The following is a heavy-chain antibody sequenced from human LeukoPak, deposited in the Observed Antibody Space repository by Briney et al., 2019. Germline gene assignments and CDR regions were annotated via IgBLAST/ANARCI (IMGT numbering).Heavy chain of an antibody. CDR2: VYYTGST. V-gene: IGHV4-59*08. D-gene: IGHD6-6*01. CDR1: GGSVSNYY. CDR3: ARHFAYSSSSYFDY. Sequence: KPSETLSLTCSVSGGSVSNYYWSWIRQPPEKGLEWIGYVYYTGSTNYNPSLKSRVTMFEDKSKNQFSLRLYSVTVADTAVYYCARHFAYSSSSYFDYWGQGSLVTVSS. J-gene: IGHJ4*02.